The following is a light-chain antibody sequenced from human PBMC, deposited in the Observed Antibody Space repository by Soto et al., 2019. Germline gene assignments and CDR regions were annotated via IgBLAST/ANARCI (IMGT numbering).Light chain of an antibody. Sequence: DIVMTQSPDSLAVSLGERATLNCKSSQSVLYSANNKNYLAWYQQKPGQPPKLLIYWASTRESGVPDRFSGSGSGSEFTLTISSLQAEDVAVYFCQQYYTTPRTFGQGTEVEIK. CDR3: QQYYTTPRT. CDR1: QSVLYSANNKNY. V-gene: IGKV4-1*01. CDR2: WAS. J-gene: IGKJ1*01.